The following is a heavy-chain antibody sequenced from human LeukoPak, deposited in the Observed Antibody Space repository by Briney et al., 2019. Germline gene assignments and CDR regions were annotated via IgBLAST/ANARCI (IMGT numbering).Heavy chain of an antibody. V-gene: IGHV1-2*02. J-gene: IGHJ5*02. D-gene: IGHD3-10*01. CDR2: INPKSSST. CDR1: GYTFTAYY. CDR3: TRESGIYYGDDLNWFDP. Sequence: EASVTVSCKASGYTFTAYYIHWVRQAPGQGLEWMGLINPKSSSTKYAHKFQGRVTMTRDSSISTVSMEVSSLRSDDTAVYYCTRESGIYYGDDLNWFDPWGQGTLVTVSS.